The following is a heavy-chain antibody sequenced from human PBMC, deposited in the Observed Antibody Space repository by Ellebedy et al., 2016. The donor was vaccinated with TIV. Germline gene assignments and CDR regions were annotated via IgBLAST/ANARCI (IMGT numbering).Heavy chain of an antibody. D-gene: IGHD6-19*01. CDR1: GYTFTSNG. Sequence: AASVKVSCKASGYTFTSNGINWVRQAPGQGLEWMGWINPNRGVTTYAQKFQGRVAMTRDTSISTAIMELSGLRSDDTAVYYCAKVGSSGWAFFDSWGQGTLVTVS. CDR3: AKVGSSGWAFFDS. J-gene: IGHJ4*02. V-gene: IGHV1-2*02. CDR2: INPNRGVT.